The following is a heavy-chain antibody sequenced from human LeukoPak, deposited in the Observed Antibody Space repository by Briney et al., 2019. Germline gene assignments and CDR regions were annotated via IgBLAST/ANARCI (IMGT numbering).Heavy chain of an antibody. D-gene: IGHD5-24*01. V-gene: IGHV1-18*01. CDR2: ISAYNGNT. CDR1: GYTFTSYG. CDR3: ARGRGRRDGYKSRASDAFDI. J-gene: IGHJ3*02. Sequence: GASVKVSCKASGYTFTSYGISWVRQAPGQGLEWMGWISAYNGNTNYAQKLQGRVTMTTDTSTSTAYMELRSLRSDDTAVYYCARGRGRRDGYKSRASDAFDIWGQGTMVTVSS.